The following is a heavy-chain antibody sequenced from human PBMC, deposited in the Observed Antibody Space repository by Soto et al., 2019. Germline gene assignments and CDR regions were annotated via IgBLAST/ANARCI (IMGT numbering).Heavy chain of an antibody. CDR1: GDSVSSDSAA. CDR3: ARVITGTLYYYYYYGMDV. CDR2: TYYRSKWYN. D-gene: IGHD1-7*01. V-gene: IGHV6-1*01. J-gene: IGHJ6*02. Sequence: SQTLSLTCAISGDSVSSDSAAWNWIRQSPSRGLEWLGRTYYRSKWYNDYAVSVKSRITINPDTSKNQFSLQLNSVTPEDTALYYCARVITGTLYYYYYYGMDVWGQGIKVTVSS.